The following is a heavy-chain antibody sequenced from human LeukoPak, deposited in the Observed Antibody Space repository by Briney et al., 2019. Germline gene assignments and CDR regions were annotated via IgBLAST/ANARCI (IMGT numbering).Heavy chain of an antibody. Sequence: GGSLRLSCAASGLTVGINYMSWVRQAPGKGLEWVALVLYDGSNSYYADSVKGRFTISRDNSKNTLYLLMDSLRPEDTAVYHCARDYGYSYGNYYYYGMDVWGQGTTVTVSS. CDR3: ARDYGYSYGNYYYYGMDV. J-gene: IGHJ6*02. D-gene: IGHD5-18*01. CDR1: GLTVGINY. V-gene: IGHV3-30-3*01. CDR2: VLYDGSNS.